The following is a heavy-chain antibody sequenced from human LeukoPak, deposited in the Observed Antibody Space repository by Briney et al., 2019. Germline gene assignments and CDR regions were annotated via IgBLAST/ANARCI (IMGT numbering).Heavy chain of an antibody. CDR1: GGSISSSSHS. J-gene: IGHJ5*02. CDR2: IYYTGRT. CDR3: AQSLGSGNWIGNWFDP. D-gene: IGHD1-1*01. V-gene: IGHV4-39*01. Sequence: SETLSLTCTVSGGSISSSSHSWGWIRQPPGKGLEWTGTIYYTGRTYYNPSLESRLTISVDTSKNQFSLKLTSVTAADTAIYYCAQSLGSGNWIGNWFDPWGQGTLVTVSS.